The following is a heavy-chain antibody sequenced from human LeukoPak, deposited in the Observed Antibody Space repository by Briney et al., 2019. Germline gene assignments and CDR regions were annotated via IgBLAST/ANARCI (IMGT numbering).Heavy chain of an antibody. Sequence: ASVKVSCKASGYTFTGYYMHWVRQAPGQGLEWMGWINPNSGGTNYAQKFQGRVTMTRDTSISTAYMELSRLRSDDTAVYYCASYSGRYSISPYFQHWGQGTLVTVSS. CDR3: ASYSGRYSISPYFQH. CDR2: INPNSGGT. CDR1: GYTFTGYY. V-gene: IGHV1-2*02. D-gene: IGHD1-26*01. J-gene: IGHJ1*01.